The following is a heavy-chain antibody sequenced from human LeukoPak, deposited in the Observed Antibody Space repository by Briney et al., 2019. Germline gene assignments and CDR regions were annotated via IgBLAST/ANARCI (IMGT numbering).Heavy chain of an antibody. J-gene: IGHJ6*03. V-gene: IGHV3-48*03. CDR1: GFTFSSYE. Sequence: GGSLRLSCAASGFTFSSYEMNWVRQAPGKGLEWVSYISSSGSTIYYADAVKGRFTISRDNSKNMLYLQMSSLRAEDTALYYCARGESTDLGYYYYMDVWGKGTMVTVSS. CDR3: ARGESTDLGYYYYMDV. CDR2: ISSSGSTI. D-gene: IGHD2-2*01.